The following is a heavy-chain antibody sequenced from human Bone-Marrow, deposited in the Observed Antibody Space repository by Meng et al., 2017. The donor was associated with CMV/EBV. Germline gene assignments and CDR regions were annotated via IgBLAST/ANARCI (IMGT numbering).Heavy chain of an antibody. Sequence: GGSLRLSCAASGFTFSSYAMSWVRQAPGQGLEWVSSISSSSSYIYYADSVKGRFTISRDNAKNSLYLQMNSLRAEDTAVYYCARDPRAYFDYWGQGTLVTVSS. V-gene: IGHV3-21*01. CDR1: GFTFSSYA. CDR2: ISSSSSYI. J-gene: IGHJ4*02. CDR3: ARDPRAYFDY.